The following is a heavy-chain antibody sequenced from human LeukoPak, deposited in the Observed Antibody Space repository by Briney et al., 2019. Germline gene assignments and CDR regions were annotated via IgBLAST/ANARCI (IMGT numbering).Heavy chain of an antibody. D-gene: IGHD3-22*01. V-gene: IGHV3-30*02. CDR3: AKDWDYYDSSGYQY. J-gene: IGHJ4*02. CDR2: IRYDGSNK. Sequence: GRSLRLSCAASGFTFSSYGMHWVRQAPGKGLEWVAFIRYDGSNKYYADSVKGRFTISRDNSKNTLYLQMNSLRAEDTAVYYCAKDWDYYDSSGYQYWGQGTLVTVSS. CDR1: GFTFSSYG.